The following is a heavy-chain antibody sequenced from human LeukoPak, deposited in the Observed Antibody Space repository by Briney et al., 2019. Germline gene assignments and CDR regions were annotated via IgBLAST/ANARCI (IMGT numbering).Heavy chain of an antibody. CDR2: ISYVTSYI. Sequence: GGSLRLPCAASGFTFSSYSMNWVRQAPGKGLEWVSSISYVTSYIYYSDSVKGRFTISRDNAKNSLYLQMNNLRAEDTAVYYCARVGYCSSSSCKTPGGFDYWGQGTLVTVSS. J-gene: IGHJ4*02. V-gene: IGHV3-21*01. D-gene: IGHD2-2*01. CDR1: GFTFSSYS. CDR3: ARVGYCSSSSCKTPGGFDY.